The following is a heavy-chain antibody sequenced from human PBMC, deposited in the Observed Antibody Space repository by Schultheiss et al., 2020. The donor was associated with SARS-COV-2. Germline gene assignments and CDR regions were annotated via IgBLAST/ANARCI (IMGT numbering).Heavy chain of an antibody. CDR3: ARGGDSSSNYYYYYYGMDV. CDR2: IYSGGST. J-gene: IGHJ6*02. CDR1: GFTFSSYA. D-gene: IGHD6-6*01. V-gene: IGHV3-53*01. Sequence: GGSLRLSCAASGFTFSSYAMSWVRQAPGKGLECVSVIYSGGSTYYADSVKGRFTISIDNSKNTLYLQMNSLCAGDTAVYYCARGGDSSSNYYYYYYGMDVWGQGTTVTVSS.